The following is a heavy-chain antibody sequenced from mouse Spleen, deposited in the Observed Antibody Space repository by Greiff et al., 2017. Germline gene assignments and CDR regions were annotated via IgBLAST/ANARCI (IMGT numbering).Heavy chain of an antibody. CDR2: IHPNSGST. CDR1: GYTFPSYW. Sequence: QVQLQQPGAELVKPGASVKLSCKASGYTFPSYWMPWVKQRPGQGLEWIGMIHPNSGSTNYNEKFKSKATLTVDKSSSTAYMQLSSLTSEDSAVYYCARHGNYAMDYWGQGTSVTVSS. J-gene: IGHJ4*01. CDR3: ARHGNYAMDY. D-gene: IGHD2-1*01. V-gene: IGHV1-64*01.